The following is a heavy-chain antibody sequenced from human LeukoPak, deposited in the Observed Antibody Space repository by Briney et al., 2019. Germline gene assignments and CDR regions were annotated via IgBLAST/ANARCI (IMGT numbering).Heavy chain of an antibody. CDR1: GFTFSSYW. D-gene: IGHD3-10*01. J-gene: IGHJ4*02. V-gene: IGHV3-74*01. CDR2: INNDGSVT. CDR3: ALGGFRYGSGY. Sequence: PGGSLRLSCAASGFTFSSYWMHWVRQAPGKGLVWVSRINNDGSVTSYEDAVKGRFTISRDNAKNTLYLQMNSLRGEDTAVYYCALGGFRYGSGYWGQGTLVTVSS.